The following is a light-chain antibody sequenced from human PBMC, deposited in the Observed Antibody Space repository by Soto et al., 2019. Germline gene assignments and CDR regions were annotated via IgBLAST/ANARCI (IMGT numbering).Light chain of an antibody. Sequence: DIQLTPFPSALSASIGDRVTLTCRASQSVGSWLAWYRQRPGKAPELLIYDASHLESGVPSRFSGSGSGTEFTLTIISLQPDDFANYHCQQYSTYWTFGQGTRVE. V-gene: IGKV1-5*01. CDR2: DAS. J-gene: IGKJ1*01. CDR3: QQYSTYWT. CDR1: QSVGSW.